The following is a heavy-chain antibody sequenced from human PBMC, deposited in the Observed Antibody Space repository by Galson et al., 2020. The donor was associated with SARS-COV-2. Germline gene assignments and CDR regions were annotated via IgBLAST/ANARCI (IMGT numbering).Heavy chain of an antibody. D-gene: IGHD3-10*01. CDR1: GGSFSGYS. Sequence: SEPLSLTCAVYGGSFSGYSWTWIRQPPGKGLEWIGEINFGGNTNYSPSLRSRVTVSVDTSKNQFSLNLRSVTAADTALYYCARGHRGVVPSPVLGLGPYYSYYYMDVWGKGTTVTVSS. J-gene: IGHJ6*03. CDR2: INFGGNT. V-gene: IGHV4-34*01. CDR3: ARGHRGVVPSPVLGLGPYYSYYYMDV.